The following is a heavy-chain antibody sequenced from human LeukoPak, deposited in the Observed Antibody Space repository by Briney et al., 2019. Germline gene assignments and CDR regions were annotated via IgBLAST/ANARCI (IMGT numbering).Heavy chain of an antibody. D-gene: IGHD3-22*01. CDR1: GFTFSSYA. CDR2: ISGSGGST. CDR3: AKDYLNYDSSSVLLFDH. V-gene: IGHV3-23*01. Sequence: PGGSLRLSCAASGFTFSSYAMSWVRQAPGKGLEWVSAISGSGGSTYYADSVKGRFTISRDNSKNTLYLQMNSLRAEDTAVYYCAKDYLNYDSSSVLLFDHWGQGTLVTVSS. J-gene: IGHJ4*02.